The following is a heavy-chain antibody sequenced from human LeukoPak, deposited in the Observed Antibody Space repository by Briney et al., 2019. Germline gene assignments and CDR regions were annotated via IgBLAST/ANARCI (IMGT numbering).Heavy chain of an antibody. V-gene: IGHV1-46*01. Sequence: GASVKVSCKASGYTFTGYYMHWVRQAPGQGLEWMGIINPSGGSTSYAQKFQGRVTMTRDTSTSTVYMELSSLRSEDTAVYYCARGGRFWSGPHYYYYGMDVWGQGTTVTVSS. CDR1: GYTFTGYY. CDR2: INPSGGST. J-gene: IGHJ6*02. D-gene: IGHD3-3*01. CDR3: ARGGRFWSGPHYYYYGMDV.